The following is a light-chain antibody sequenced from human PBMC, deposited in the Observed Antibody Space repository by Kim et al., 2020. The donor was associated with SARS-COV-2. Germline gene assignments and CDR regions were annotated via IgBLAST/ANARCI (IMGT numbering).Light chain of an antibody. CDR1: QSVTSSY. Sequence: PGERVTLSCRASQSVTSSYLSWYRQKPGQAPKLLIYGASSRATGIPDRFSGSGSGTDFTLTISRLEPEDFAVYYCQQYGSSPLITFGQGTRLEIK. J-gene: IGKJ5*01. CDR2: GAS. V-gene: IGKV3-20*01. CDR3: QQYGSSPLIT.